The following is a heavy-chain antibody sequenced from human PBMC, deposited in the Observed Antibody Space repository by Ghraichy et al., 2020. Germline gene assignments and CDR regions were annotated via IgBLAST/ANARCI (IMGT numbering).Heavy chain of an antibody. CDR2: IKYDGSAE. D-gene: IGHD2-21*02. Sequence: GSLRLSCAASGFAYSSYLMNWVRQAPGKGLEWVAYIKYDGSAEYYVDSVKGRFGISRDNAKNSLFLQMNSLRAEDTAVYYCARGWGRFDYWGQGTLVTVSS. CDR3: ARGWGRFDY. CDR1: GFAYSSYL. V-gene: IGHV3-7*01. J-gene: IGHJ4*02.